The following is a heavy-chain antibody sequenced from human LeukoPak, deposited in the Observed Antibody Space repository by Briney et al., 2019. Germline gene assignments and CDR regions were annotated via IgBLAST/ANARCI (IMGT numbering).Heavy chain of an antibody. CDR2: IYYSGST. CDR3: ARDGYDFWSGYPRPGPLDTYYYYGMDV. V-gene: IGHV4-59*12. J-gene: IGHJ6*02. D-gene: IGHD3-3*01. CDR1: GGSISSYY. Sequence: SKTLSLTCTVSGGSISSYYWSWIRQPPGKGLEWIGYIYYSGSTNYNPSLKSRVTMSVDTSKNQFSLKLSSVTAADTAVYYCARDGYDFWSGYPRPGPLDTYYYYGMDVWGQGTTVTVSS.